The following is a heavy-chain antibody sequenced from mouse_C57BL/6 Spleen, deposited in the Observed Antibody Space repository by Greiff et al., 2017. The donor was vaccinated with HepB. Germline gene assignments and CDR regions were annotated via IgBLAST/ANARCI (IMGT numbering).Heavy chain of an antibody. CDR2: IWSDGST. D-gene: IGHD1-1*01. CDR3: ARHEASYGSSSFYAMDY. V-gene: IGHV2-6-1*01. CDR1: GFSLTSYG. J-gene: IGHJ4*01. Sequence: VQVVESGPGLVAPSQSLSITCTVSGFSLTSYGVHWVRQPPGKGLEWLVVIWSDGSTTYNSALKSRLSISKDNSKSQVFLKMNSLQTDDTAMYYCARHEASYGSSSFYAMDYWGQGTSVTVSS.